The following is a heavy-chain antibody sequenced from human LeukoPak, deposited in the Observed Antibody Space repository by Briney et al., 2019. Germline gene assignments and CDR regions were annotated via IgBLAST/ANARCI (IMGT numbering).Heavy chain of an antibody. D-gene: IGHD3-9*01. CDR2: MNPNSGNT. V-gene: IGHV1-8*01. CDR3: ARAPLRYFDWLLPKNYYYYGMDV. Sequence: ASVKVSCKASGYTFTSYDINWVRQATGQGLEWMGWMNPNSGNTGYAQKFQGRVTMTRNTSISTAYMELSSLRSEDTAVYYCARAPLRYFDWLLPKNYYYYGMDVWGQGTTVTVSS. CDR1: GYTFTSYD. J-gene: IGHJ6*02.